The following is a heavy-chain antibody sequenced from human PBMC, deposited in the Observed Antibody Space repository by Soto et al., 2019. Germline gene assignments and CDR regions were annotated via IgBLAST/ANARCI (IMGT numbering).Heavy chain of an antibody. CDR2: FSLSGTT. D-gene: IGHD2-8*02. CDR1: GASITSSSY. Sequence: SETLSLTCTVSGASITSSSYWSWIRQPAGKGLEWIGRFSLSGTTNYNPSLRSRVTMSADVSKNQFSLRPTSVTAADTALYYCARGMTPPGAPAWYYFDSWGQGNLVTVS. V-gene: IGHV4-4*07. J-gene: IGHJ4*02. CDR3: ARGMTPPGAPAWYYFDS.